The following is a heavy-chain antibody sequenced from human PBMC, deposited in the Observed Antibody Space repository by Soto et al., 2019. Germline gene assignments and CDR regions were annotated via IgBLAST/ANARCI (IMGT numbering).Heavy chain of an antibody. CDR2: VWYDGSNK. CDR1: GFTFSSYA. D-gene: IGHD3-3*01. V-gene: IGHV3-33*01. CDR3: ARSGGAIITQWHFDL. Sequence: QVQLVESGGGVVQPGRSLRLSCAASGFTFSSYAMHWVRQAPGKGLEWVAVVWYDGSNKYYADSVRGRFTISRDNSKNTLYLQMNGLRAEDTAVDYCARSGGAIITQWHFDLWGRGTLVTVSS. J-gene: IGHJ2*01.